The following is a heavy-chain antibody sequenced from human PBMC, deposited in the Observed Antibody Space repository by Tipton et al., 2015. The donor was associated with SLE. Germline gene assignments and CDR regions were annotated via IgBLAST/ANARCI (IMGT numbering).Heavy chain of an antibody. V-gene: IGHV4-31*03. CDR2: IHYTGSA. CDR1: GGSISSYNYF. CDR3: ARDYGDYGYFDL. Sequence: TLSLTCTVSGGSISSYNYFWSWVRQLPGKGLEWISYIHYTGSAFYNPSLESRLITSIDISKNQFSLKLHSLSAADTAVYYCARDYGDYGYFDLWGRGTLVTVSS. J-gene: IGHJ2*01. D-gene: IGHD4-17*01.